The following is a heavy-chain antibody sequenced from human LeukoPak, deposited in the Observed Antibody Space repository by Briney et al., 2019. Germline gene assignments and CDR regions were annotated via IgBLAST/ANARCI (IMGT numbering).Heavy chain of an antibody. CDR2: ISGSGGDT. Sequence: GGSLRLSCAASGFTYSSYAMGWVRQAPGKGLEWVSAISGSGGDTYYADSVKGRFSISRDNSKNTLYLQMNSLRVEDTAVYYCAKGSGDSSGYYYVYYYYYMDAWGKGTMVTVSS. V-gene: IGHV3-23*01. CDR3: AKGSGDSSGYYYVYYYYYMDA. CDR1: GFTYSSYA. D-gene: IGHD3-22*01. J-gene: IGHJ6*03.